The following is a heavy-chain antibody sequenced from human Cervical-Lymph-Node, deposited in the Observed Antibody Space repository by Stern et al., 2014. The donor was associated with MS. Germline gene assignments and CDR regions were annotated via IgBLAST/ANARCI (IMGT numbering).Heavy chain of an antibody. J-gene: IGHJ5*02. Sequence: QVQLVQSGGGVVQPGRSLRLSCAASGFTFESHAMHWVRQAPGKGLEWVAVIWYDGSSQRYVDSVKGRFTISRDNSKNTVYLQMNNLRAEDTAVYYCARDFKTMVISGWFDPWGQGTLVTVSS. CDR2: IWYDGSSQ. V-gene: IGHV3-33*01. D-gene: IGHD4/OR15-4a*01. CDR3: ARDFKTMVISGWFDP. CDR1: GFTFESHA.